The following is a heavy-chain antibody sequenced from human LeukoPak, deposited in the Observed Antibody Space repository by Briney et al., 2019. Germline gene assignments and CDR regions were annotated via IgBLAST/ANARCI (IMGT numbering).Heavy chain of an antibody. CDR1: GYTYTSYG. J-gene: IGHJ4*02. D-gene: IGHD6-19*01. Sequence: ASVKVSCKASGYTYTSYGISWVRQAPGQGLEWMGWISAYNGNTNYAQKLQGRVTMTTDTSTSTAYMELRSLRSDDTAVYYCARAYSSGWYPDYWGQGTLVTVSS. CDR3: ARAYSSGWYPDY. V-gene: IGHV1-18*01. CDR2: ISAYNGNT.